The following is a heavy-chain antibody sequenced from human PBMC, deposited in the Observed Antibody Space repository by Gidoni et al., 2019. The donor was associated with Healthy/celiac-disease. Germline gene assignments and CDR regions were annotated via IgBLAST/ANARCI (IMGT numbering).Heavy chain of an antibody. D-gene: IGHD6-6*01. J-gene: IGHJ6*02. CDR1: GFTFSDYY. CDR2: ISSSGSTI. CDR3: ATRGEHGWGSSKWADYGMDV. V-gene: IGHV3-11*01. Sequence: QVQLVESGGGLVKPGGSLRLSCAASGFTFSDYYMSWIRQAPGKGLEWVSYISSSGSTIYYADSVKGRFTISRDNAKNSLYLQMNSLRAEDTAVYYCATRGEHGWGSSKWADYGMDVWGQGTTVTVSS.